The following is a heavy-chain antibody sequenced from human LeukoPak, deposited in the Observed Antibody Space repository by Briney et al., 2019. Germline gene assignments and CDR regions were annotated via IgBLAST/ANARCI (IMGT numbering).Heavy chain of an antibody. D-gene: IGHD3-22*01. CDR1: GYTFSNYG. J-gene: IGHJ4*02. V-gene: IGHV1-18*03. CDR2: ISAYSGNS. CDR3: ARTPYHDSSGFDHFNY. Sequence: ASVKVSCNASGYTFSNYGITWVRQAPGQGLEWMGWISAYSGNSNYARKFFDRLIMTVDSSTSTAYMELKSLRADDMAVYYCARTPYHDSSGFDHFNYWGQGTLVTVFS.